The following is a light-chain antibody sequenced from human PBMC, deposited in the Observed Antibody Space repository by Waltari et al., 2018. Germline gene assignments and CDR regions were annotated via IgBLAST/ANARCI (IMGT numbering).Light chain of an antibody. Sequence: EIVMTQSPATLSVSPGDEVTLSCRASQSVRSNLALFQQTPTQAPRLLISAASTRATGVPAMFCGSGYGTEFTLNCSSLQSEVSGRDYGQQYKYWPPPTFGQGTKVEIK. CDR1: QSVRSN. CDR3: QQYKYWPPPT. V-gene: IGKV3-15*01. J-gene: IGKJ1*01. CDR2: AAS.